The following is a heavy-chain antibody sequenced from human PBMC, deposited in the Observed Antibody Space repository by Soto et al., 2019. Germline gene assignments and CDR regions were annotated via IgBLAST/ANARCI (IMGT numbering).Heavy chain of an antibody. D-gene: IGHD3-10*01. J-gene: IGHJ4*02. CDR1: GFTFSNAW. CDR3: TTDYGSGSYYIGS. Sequence: SGGSLRLSCAASGFTFSNAWMSWVRQAPGKGLEWVGRIKSKTDGGTTDYAAPVKGRFTISRDDSKNTLYLQMNSLKTEDTAVYYCTTDYGSGSYYIGSWGQGTLVTVSS. V-gene: IGHV3-15*01. CDR2: IKSKTDGGTT.